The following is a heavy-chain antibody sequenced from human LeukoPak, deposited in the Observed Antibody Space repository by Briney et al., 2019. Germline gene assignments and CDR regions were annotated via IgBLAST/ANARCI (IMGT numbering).Heavy chain of an antibody. D-gene: IGHD1-1*01. CDR3: ARDRTFFDY. CDR1: GYTFTDYY. CDR2: INPNSGAT. V-gene: IGHV1-2*02. J-gene: IGHJ4*02. Sequence: ASVKVSFKASGYTFTDYYMHWVRQAPGQGLEWMGWINPNSGATNYAQKFQGRVTMTRDTSISTAYMELSRLRSDDTAVYYCARDRTFFDYWGQGTLVTVSS.